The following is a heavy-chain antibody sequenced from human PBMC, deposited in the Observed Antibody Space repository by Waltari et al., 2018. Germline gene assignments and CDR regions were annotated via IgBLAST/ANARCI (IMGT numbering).Heavy chain of an antibody. CDR2: ISSSSSTI. J-gene: IGHJ4*02. CDR1: GFTFRSYS. Sequence: EVQLVESGGGLVQPGGSLRLSCAASGFTFRSYSMNWVRQAPGKGLEWVSYISSSSSTIYYADSVKGRFTISRDNAKNSLYLQMNSLRAEDTAVYYCARDYEDIWFGELAVDYWGQGTLVTVSS. D-gene: IGHD3-10*01. CDR3: ARDYEDIWFGELAVDY. V-gene: IGHV3-48*04.